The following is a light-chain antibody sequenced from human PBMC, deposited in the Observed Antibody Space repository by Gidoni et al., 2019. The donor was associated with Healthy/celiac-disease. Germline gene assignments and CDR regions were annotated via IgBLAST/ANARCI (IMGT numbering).Light chain of an antibody. CDR1: QSVSSY. CDR3: QQRSNCPPKYT. CDR2: DAS. Sequence: EIVLTQSPATLSLSPGERATLSCRASQSVSSYLAWYQQKPGQAPRLLIYDASNRATGIPARLSGSGSRTDVTLTIRSLGREDFAVYYCQQRSNCPPKYTFGQGTKLEIK. V-gene: IGKV3-11*01. J-gene: IGKJ2*01.